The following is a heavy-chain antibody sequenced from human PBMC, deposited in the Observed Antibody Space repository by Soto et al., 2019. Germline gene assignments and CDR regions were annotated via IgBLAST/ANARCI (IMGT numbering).Heavy chain of an antibody. CDR2: INHSGST. J-gene: IGHJ4*02. CDR1: GGSLSDYF. V-gene: IGHV4-34*01. D-gene: IGHD4-4*01. CDR3: ARFMTTVSNFDD. Sequence: SETLSLTCVVSGGSLSDYFWSWIRQPPGMALEWIGEINHSGSTNYNPSLKSRVTISVDTSKNQFSLKLSSVTAADTAVYYCARFMTTVSNFDDWGQRTLVTVSS.